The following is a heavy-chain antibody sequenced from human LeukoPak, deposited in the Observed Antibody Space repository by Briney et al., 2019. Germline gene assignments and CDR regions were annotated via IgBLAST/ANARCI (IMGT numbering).Heavy chain of an antibody. J-gene: IGHJ6*02. CDR3: ARDRRDTADWTYYYYYGMDV. CDR2: IYSGGST. V-gene: IGHV3-66*01. CDR1: GFTLSSNY. Sequence: GGSLRLSCAASGFTLSSNYMSWVRQAPGKGLEWVSGIYSGGSTYYADSVKRRFTISRDNSKNTLYLQMNSLRAEDTAVYYCARDRRDTADWTYYYYYGMDVWGQGTTVTVSS. D-gene: IGHD1-1*01.